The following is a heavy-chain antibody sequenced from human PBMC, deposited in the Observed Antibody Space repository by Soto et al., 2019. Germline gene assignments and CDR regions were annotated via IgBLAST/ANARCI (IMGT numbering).Heavy chain of an antibody. Sequence: SQTLSLTCAISGDSVSSNSAAWNWIRQSPSRGLEWLGRTYYRSKWYNDYAVSVKSRITINPDTSKNQFSLQLNSVTPEDTAVYYCARGSLRFLEWLSYYYYMDVWGKGTTVTVSS. CDR1: GDSVSSNSAA. CDR2: TYYRSKWYN. D-gene: IGHD3-3*01. J-gene: IGHJ6*03. CDR3: ARGSLRFLEWLSYYYYMDV. V-gene: IGHV6-1*01.